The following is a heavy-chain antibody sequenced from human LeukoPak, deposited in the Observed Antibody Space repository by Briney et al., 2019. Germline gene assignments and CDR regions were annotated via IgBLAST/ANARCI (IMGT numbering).Heavy chain of an antibody. Sequence: SETLSLTCTVSGVSISSYYWSWIRQPPGKGLEWIGYIYYSGSTNYNPSPESRVTISVDTSKNQFSLKLSSVTAADTTVYYCAWFGEFDDYWGQGTLVTVSS. V-gene: IGHV4-59*01. CDR3: AWFGEFDDY. CDR1: GVSISSYY. J-gene: IGHJ4*02. D-gene: IGHD3-10*01. CDR2: IYYSGST.